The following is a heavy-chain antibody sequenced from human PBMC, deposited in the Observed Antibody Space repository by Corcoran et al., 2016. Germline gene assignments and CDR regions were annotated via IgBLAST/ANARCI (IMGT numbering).Heavy chain of an antibody. CDR3: ARYGPEQLAGYYYGMDV. CDR2: IIPIFGTA. Sequence: QEQLVQSGAEVKKPGSSVPVSCKASGGTFSSYAISWVRQAPGQGLAWMGGIIPIFGTANYAQKFQGRVTITADESTSTAYMELSSLRSEDTAVYYCARYGPEQLAGYYYGMDVWGQGTTVTVSS. J-gene: IGHJ6*02. V-gene: IGHV1-69*01. D-gene: IGHD6-19*01. CDR1: GGTFSSYA.